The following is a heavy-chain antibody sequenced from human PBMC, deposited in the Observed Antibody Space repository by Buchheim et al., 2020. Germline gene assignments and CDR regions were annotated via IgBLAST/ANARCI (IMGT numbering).Heavy chain of an antibody. V-gene: IGHV3-48*02. CDR2: ISSSSTI. D-gene: IGHD3-9*01. CDR3: ARDGVGVLRYFDWLSPPDY. Sequence: EVQLVESGGGLVQPGGSLRLSCAASGFTFSSYSMNWVRQAPGKGLEWVSYISSSSTIYYADSVKGRFTISRDNAKNSLYLQMNSLRDEDTAVYYCARDGVGVLRYFDWLSPPDYWGQGTL. CDR1: GFTFSSYS. J-gene: IGHJ4*02.